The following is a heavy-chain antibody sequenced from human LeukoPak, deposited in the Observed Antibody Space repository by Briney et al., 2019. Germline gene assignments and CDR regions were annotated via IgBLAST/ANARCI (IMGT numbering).Heavy chain of an antibody. J-gene: IGHJ3*02. CDR2: ISSNGGST. CDR3: AREGTGDAFDI. V-gene: IGHV3-64*01. CDR1: GFTFSSYA. Sequence: PGGSLRLSCAASGFTFSSYAMHWVRQAPGKGLEYVSAISSNGGSTYYANSVKGRFTISRDNSKNTLYLQMGSLRAEDMAVYYCAREGTGDAFDIWGQGTMVTVSS. D-gene: IGHD3-10*01.